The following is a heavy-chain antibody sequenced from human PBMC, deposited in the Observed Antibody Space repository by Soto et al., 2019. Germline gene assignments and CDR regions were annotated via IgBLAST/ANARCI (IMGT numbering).Heavy chain of an antibody. CDR1: GFTFSSYS. CDR3: ARGISPVYYYYGLDV. D-gene: IGHD1-20*01. CDR2: ISSSSSYI. V-gene: IGHV3-21*01. J-gene: IGHJ6*02. Sequence: EMQLVESGGGLVKPGGSLRLSCAASGFTFSSYSMNWVRQAPGKGLEWVSSISSSSSYIYYADSVKGRFTISRDNAKNSLCLQMNSLRAEDTAVYYCARGISPVYYYYGLDVWGQGTTVTVSS.